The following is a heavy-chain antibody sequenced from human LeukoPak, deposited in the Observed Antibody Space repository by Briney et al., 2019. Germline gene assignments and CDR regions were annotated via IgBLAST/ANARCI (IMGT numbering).Heavy chain of an antibody. Sequence: SETLSFTCTVSGGSISSSSYYWGWIRQPPGKGLEWIGSIYYSGSTYYNPSLKSRVTISVDTSKNQFSLKLSSVTAADTAVYYCARHSPLLGPFGYWGQGTLVTVSS. CDR2: IYYSGST. V-gene: IGHV4-39*01. J-gene: IGHJ4*02. CDR3: ARHSPLLGPFGY. CDR1: GGSISSSSYY. D-gene: IGHD2/OR15-2a*01.